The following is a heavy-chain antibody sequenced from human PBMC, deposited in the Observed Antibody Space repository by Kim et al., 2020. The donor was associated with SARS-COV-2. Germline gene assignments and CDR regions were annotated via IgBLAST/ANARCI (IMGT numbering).Heavy chain of an antibody. CDR1: GFTFSSYW. J-gene: IGHJ6*02. Sequence: GGSLRLSCAASGFTFSSYWMSWVRQAPGKGLEWVANIKQDGSEKYYVDSVKGRFTISRDNAKNSLYLQMNSLRAEDTAVYYCASRDRNYYYYGMDVWGQGTTVTVSS. CDR2: IKQDGSEK. CDR3: ASRDRNYYYYGMDV. V-gene: IGHV3-7*01.